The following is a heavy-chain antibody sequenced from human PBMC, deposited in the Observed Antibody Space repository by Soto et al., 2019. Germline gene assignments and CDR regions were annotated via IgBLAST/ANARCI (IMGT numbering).Heavy chain of an antibody. V-gene: IGHV3-23*01. CDR3: AKWHTYNYDSLAFSGFDC. Sequence: PXGSLDLSIVAFGSTLSICVMTWARKAPGKGLEWVSAISGSDGRPSYAGPVKGRFTISKDNSKNTLYLHMNSLRADDTAAYYCAKWHTYNYDSLAFSGFDCWGQGTQVTGSS. J-gene: IGHJ4*02. CDR2: ISGSDGRP. CDR1: GSTLSICV. D-gene: IGHD3-16*01.